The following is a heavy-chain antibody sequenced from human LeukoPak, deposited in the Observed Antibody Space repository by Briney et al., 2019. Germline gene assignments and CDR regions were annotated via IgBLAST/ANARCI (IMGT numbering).Heavy chain of an antibody. J-gene: IGHJ4*02. CDR3: ARGGYAGPPVDY. CDR1: GYSISSGYY. D-gene: IGHD2-2*01. V-gene: IGHV4-38-2*02. Sequence: KPSETLSLTCTVSGYSISSGYYWGWIRQPPGKGLEWIGSIYHSGSTYYNPSLKSRVTISVDTSKNQFSLKLSSVTAADTAVYYCARGGYAGPPVDYWGQGTLVTVSS. CDR2: IYHSGST.